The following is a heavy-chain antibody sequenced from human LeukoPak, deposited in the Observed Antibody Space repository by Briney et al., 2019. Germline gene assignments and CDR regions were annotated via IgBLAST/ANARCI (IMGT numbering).Heavy chain of an antibody. J-gene: IGHJ6*03. D-gene: IGHD3-10*01. CDR2: MNPNSGNT. CDR3: ASEGRLGNYMDV. CDR1: GYTFTSYD. V-gene: IGHV1-8*02. Sequence: ASVKVSCKASGYTFTSYDINWVRQATGQGLEWMGWMNPNSGNTGYAQKFQGRVTMTRNTSISTAYMELSSLRSEDTAVYYCASEGRLGNYMDVWGKGTTVTVSS.